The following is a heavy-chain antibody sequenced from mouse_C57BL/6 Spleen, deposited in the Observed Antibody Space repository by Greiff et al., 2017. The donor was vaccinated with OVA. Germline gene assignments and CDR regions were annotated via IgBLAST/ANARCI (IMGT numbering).Heavy chain of an antibody. D-gene: IGHD2-1*01. J-gene: IGHJ3*01. V-gene: IGHV1-69*01. Sequence: QVHVKQPGAELVMPGASVKLSCKASGYTFTSYWMHWVKQRPGQGLEWIGEIDPSDSYTNYNQKFKGKSTLTVDKSSSTAYMQLSSLTSEDSAVYYCARGDGNYAWFAYWGQGTLVTVSA. CDR2: IDPSDSYT. CDR3: ARGDGNYAWFAY. CDR1: GYTFTSYW.